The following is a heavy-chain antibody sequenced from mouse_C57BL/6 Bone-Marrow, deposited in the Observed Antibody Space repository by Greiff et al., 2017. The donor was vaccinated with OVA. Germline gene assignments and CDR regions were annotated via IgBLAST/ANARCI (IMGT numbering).Heavy chain of an antibody. CDR3: VSYYTWFAY. CDR2: IRSKSNNYAT. V-gene: IGHV10-1*01. D-gene: IGHD1-1*01. Sequence: EVQVVQSGGGLVPPIGSLKLSCAASGFTFTTYSMNWVRQAPGQGLEWVARIRSKSNNYATYYADSVKDRFTISRDDSESMLYLQMNNLKTEDTAMYDCVSYYTWFAYWGQGTLVTVSA. J-gene: IGHJ3*01. CDR1: GFTFTTYS.